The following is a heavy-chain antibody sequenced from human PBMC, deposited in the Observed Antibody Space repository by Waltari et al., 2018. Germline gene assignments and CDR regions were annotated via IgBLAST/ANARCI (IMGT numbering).Heavy chain of an antibody. V-gene: IGHV4-61*09. J-gene: IGHJ3*02. CDR2: IYTSGST. D-gene: IGHD1-26*01. CDR3: ARPASESPWAFDI. Sequence: QVQLQESGPGLVKPSQTLSLTCTVSGGSISSGSYYWSWIRQPAGKGLEWIGYIYTSGSTNYNPSLKSRVTISVDTSKNQFSLKLSSVTAADTAVYYCARPASESPWAFDIWGQGTMVTVSS. CDR1: GGSISSGSYY.